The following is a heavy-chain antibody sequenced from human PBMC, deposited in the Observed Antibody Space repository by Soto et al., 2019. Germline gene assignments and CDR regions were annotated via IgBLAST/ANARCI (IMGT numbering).Heavy chain of an antibody. D-gene: IGHD3-10*01. CDR3: ARALMVRGVIITGGVGYYYGMDV. CDR1: GFTFSSYG. V-gene: IGHV3-33*01. CDR2: IWYDGSNK. J-gene: IGHJ6*02. Sequence: GGSLRLSCAASGFTFSSYGMHWVRQAPGKGLEWVAVIWYDGSNKYYADSVKGRFTISRDNSKNTLYLQMNRLRAEDTAVYYCARALMVRGVIITGGVGYYYGMDVWGQGTTVTVSS.